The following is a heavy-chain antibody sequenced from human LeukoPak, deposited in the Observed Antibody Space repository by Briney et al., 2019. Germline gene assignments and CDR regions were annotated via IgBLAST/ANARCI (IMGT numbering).Heavy chain of an antibody. CDR3: AKTKGYSYGYYFDY. Sequence: GGSLRLSCAASGFTFSSYAMHWVRQSLGKGLEWVAVMSYDGFNKYYADSVKGRFTISRDNSKNTLYLQMNSLRAEDTAVYHCAKTKGYSYGYYFDYWDQGTLVTVSS. CDR2: MSYDGFNK. V-gene: IGHV3-30*18. J-gene: IGHJ4*02. D-gene: IGHD5-18*01. CDR1: GFTFSSYA.